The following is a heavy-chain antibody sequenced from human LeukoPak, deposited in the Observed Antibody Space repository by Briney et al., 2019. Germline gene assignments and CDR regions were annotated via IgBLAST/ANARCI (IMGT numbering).Heavy chain of an antibody. CDR3: AKDARITMIVVVRGARPYYFDY. J-gene: IGHJ4*02. D-gene: IGHD3-22*01. CDR1: GFTFSSYA. Sequence: PGGSLRLSCAASGFTFSSYAMSWVRQAPGKGLEWVAVISYDGSNKYYADSVKGRFTISRDNSKNTLYLQMNSLRAEDTAVYYCAKDARITMIVVVRGARPYYFDYWGQGTLVTVSS. CDR2: ISYDGSNK. V-gene: IGHV3-30*18.